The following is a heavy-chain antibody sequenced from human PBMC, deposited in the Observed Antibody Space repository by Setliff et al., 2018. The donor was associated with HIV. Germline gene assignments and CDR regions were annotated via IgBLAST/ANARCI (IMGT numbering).Heavy chain of an antibody. J-gene: IGHJ6*02. Sequence: PGGSLRLSCAASGFTFSNYAMSWVRQAPGEGLEWVSAILSTGERTFYADSVKGRFTISRDNSKNTVYLQMNSLRAEDTAEYYCARDYLYYNLYNGSPVYGMDVWGQGTTVTVSS. CDR3: ARDYLYYNLYNGSPVYGMDV. CDR1: GFTFSNYA. CDR2: ILSTGERT. V-gene: IGHV3-23*01. D-gene: IGHD3-3*01.